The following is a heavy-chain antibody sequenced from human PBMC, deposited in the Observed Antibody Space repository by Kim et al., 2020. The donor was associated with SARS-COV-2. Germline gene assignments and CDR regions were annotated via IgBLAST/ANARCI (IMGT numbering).Heavy chain of an antibody. D-gene: IGHD3-22*01. Sequence: ASVKVSCKASGYTFTKYFMHWVRQAPGHGLEWMAIISPRGDSTTYAQKFQGRVTVTRDTSTGTVYLDLSSLRSEDTAVYYCAGAPQWLWPTDNWGQGTLITVSS. CDR3: AGAPQWLWPTDN. CDR1: GYTFTKYF. CDR2: ISPRGDST. J-gene: IGHJ4*02. V-gene: IGHV1-46*01.